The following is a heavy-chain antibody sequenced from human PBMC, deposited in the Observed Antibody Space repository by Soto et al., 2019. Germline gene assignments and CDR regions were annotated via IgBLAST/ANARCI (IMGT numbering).Heavy chain of an antibody. V-gene: IGHV4-59*01. D-gene: IGHD6-25*01. J-gene: IGHJ4*02. CDR1: GGSISHFF. CDR3: VRIAAAGTT. Sequence: QVHLQESCPGLVKPSETLSLTCSVSGGSISHFFWHWIRQPPGKGLEWIGSFYYSGSTKYNPSLKSRVTISTDTSNIQFSLKMTSVTAADTAVYYCVRIAAAGTTWGQGTLVTVSS. CDR2: FYYSGST.